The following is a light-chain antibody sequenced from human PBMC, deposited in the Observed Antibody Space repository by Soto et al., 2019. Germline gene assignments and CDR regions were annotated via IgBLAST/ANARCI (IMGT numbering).Light chain of an antibody. J-gene: IGKJ4*01. CDR3: QQYHTWPIT. V-gene: IGKV3-15*01. CDR2: GAS. Sequence: DIVITQSPATLSVAPGERVTFSCRASQGVSRKLAWYQHKPGQAPRLLNSGASTGATGIPARFSGSGSGTEFTLTISSLQSEDCAIYYCQQYHTWPITFGGGTKVDIK. CDR1: QGVSRK.